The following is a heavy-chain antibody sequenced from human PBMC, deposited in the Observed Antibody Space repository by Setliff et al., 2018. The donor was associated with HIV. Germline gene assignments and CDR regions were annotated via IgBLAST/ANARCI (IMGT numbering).Heavy chain of an antibody. CDR3: ARDFKRYNSPCRFDP. V-gene: IGHV4-4*02. J-gene: IGHJ5*02. CDR2: VYHTGST. CDR1: GVSISDNNW. Sequence: PSETLSLTCDVSGVSISDNNWWSWVRQPPGRGLEWIGEVYHTGSTNYNPSLKSRVITSIDKSKNQFSLKIDSVTAADTAVYYCARDFKRYNSPCRFDPWGQGILVTVSS. D-gene: IGHD1-1*01.